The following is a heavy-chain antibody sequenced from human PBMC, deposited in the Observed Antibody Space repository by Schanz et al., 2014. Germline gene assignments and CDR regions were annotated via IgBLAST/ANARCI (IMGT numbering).Heavy chain of an antibody. V-gene: IGHV1-18*01. D-gene: IGHD3-10*01. J-gene: IGHJ6*02. CDR3: VRDAGWAFGDYHGMDV. Sequence: QLMQSGSEVRKPGASATVSCKASGYTFNNHGISWVRQAPGQGLEWMGWISVYHGHTNYAEKVHGRVTMTTDTSTSTAYMELRSLISDDTAVYYCVRDAGWAFGDYHGMDVWGQGTSVTGSS. CDR1: GYTFNNHG. CDR2: ISVYHGHT.